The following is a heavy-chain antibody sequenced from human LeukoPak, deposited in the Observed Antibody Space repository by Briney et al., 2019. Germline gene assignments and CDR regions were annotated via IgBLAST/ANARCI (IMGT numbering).Heavy chain of an antibody. Sequence: GGSLRLSCAASGFTFRSYWMSWVRQAPGKGLEWVANIKQDGSEKYYVDSVKGRFTISRDNAKNSLYLQMKSLRAEDTAVYYCAREGGGYNNRGFDYWGQGTLVTVSS. V-gene: IGHV3-7*01. D-gene: IGHD5-24*01. CDR1: GFTFRSYW. CDR2: IKQDGSEK. J-gene: IGHJ4*02. CDR3: AREGGGYNNRGFDY.